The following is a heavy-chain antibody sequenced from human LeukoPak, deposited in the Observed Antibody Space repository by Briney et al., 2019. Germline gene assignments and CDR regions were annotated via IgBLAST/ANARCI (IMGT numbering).Heavy chain of an antibody. D-gene: IGHD2-2*01. Sequence: ASVKVSCKASGYRFTRYNIQWVRQAPGQGLEWMGMVSGSGVNTKYAQKFRDRVTMTSDTSTSTVYMELSSLMSDDTAVYYCARDQPYATDYWCQGTLVTV. CDR2: VSGSGVNT. CDR1: GYRFTRYN. V-gene: IGHV1-46*03. J-gene: IGHJ4*02. CDR3: ARDQPYATDY.